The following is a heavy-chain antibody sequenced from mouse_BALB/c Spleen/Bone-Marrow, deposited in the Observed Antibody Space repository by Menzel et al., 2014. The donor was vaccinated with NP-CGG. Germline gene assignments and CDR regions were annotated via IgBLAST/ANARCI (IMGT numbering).Heavy chain of an antibody. CDR2: ISYDGSN. J-gene: IGHJ3*01. CDR1: GNSITSGYY. CDR3: AREGELG. D-gene: IGHD4-1*01. V-gene: IGHV3-6*02. Sequence: VQLQQPGPGLVKPSQSLSLTCSVTGNSITSGYYWNWIRQFPGNKLEWMGYISYDGSNNYNPSLKNRISITRDTSKNQFFLRLNSVTTEDTATYYRAREGELGWGQGILVTVSA.